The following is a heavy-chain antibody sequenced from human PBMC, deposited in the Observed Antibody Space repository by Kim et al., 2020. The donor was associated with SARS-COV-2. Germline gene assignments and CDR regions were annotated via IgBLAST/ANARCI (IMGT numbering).Heavy chain of an antibody. CDR1: GYSFTSYW. CDR3: ARLSGSAAAGYYYYYGMDV. V-gene: IGHV5-51*01. J-gene: IGHJ6*02. Sequence: GESLKISCKGSGYSFTSYWIGWVRQMPGKGLEWMGIIYPGDSDTRYSPSFQGQVTISADKSISTAYLQWSSLKASDTAMYYCARLSGSAAAGYYYYYGMDVWGQGTTVTVSS. D-gene: IGHD6-13*01. CDR2: IYPGDSDT.